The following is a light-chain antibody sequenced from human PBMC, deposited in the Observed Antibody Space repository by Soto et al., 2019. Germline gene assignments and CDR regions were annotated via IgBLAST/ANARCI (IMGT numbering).Light chain of an antibody. CDR2: KVS. V-gene: IGKV2-30*01. Sequence: DVVMTQSPLSLPVTLGQPASISCRSSQSLVYVNGDTYLDWFQHRPGQSPRRLIYKVSNRDSGVQDRFRGSGSGPDFTLKISRVEAEDVGVYYCMQGTHWPYTFGQGTKLEIK. CDR1: QSLVYVNGDTY. J-gene: IGKJ2*01. CDR3: MQGTHWPYT.